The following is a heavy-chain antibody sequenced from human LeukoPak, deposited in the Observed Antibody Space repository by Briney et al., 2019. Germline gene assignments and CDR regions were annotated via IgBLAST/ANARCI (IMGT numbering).Heavy chain of an antibody. CDR1: GYTFTSYG. J-gene: IGHJ6*02. D-gene: IGHD6-13*01. Sequence: ASVKVSCKASGYTFTSYGISWVRQAPGQGLEWMGWISAYNGKTNYAQKLQGRVTMTTDTSTSTAYMELRSLRSDDTAVYYCAREDIGAAAGTGKNYYYGMDVWGQGTTVTVSS. V-gene: IGHV1-18*01. CDR3: AREDIGAAAGTGKNYYYGMDV. CDR2: ISAYNGKT.